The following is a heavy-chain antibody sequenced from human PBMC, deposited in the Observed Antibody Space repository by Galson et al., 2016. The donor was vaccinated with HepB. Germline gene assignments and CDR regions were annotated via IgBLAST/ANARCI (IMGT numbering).Heavy chain of an antibody. CDR2: ICGSGRST. J-gene: IGHJ2*01. CDR1: GFTFSSYV. CDR3: AKSLIVGPTMNWYFDL. Sequence: SLRLSCAASGFTFSSYVMSWVRQAPVKRLDWVSGICGSGRSTYHADSVTGRFTISRDNSKNTLYLQMNSLRAEDTAVYYCAKSLIVGPTMNWYFDLWGRGTLVTVSS. V-gene: IGHV3-23*01. D-gene: IGHD1-26*01.